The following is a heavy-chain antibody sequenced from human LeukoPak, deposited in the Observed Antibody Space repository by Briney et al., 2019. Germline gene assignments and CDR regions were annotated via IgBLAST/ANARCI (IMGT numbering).Heavy chain of an antibody. D-gene: IGHD4-23*01. CDR3: AGAAGYGGELDS. CDR2: IPYDGSNK. J-gene: IGHJ4*02. Sequence: GGSLPLSCSASGFTFITYAMHWVRPAPGKGLDGVAVIPYDGSNKYYADSVKSRFTISRENSKNRLYVQMHSLSAEDTAVYYCAGAAGYGGELDSWGKGTLVTVS. CDR1: GFTFITYA. V-gene: IGHV3-30*04.